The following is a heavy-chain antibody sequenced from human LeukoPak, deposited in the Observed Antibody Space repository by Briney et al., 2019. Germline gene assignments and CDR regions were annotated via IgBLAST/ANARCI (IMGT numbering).Heavy chain of an antibody. J-gene: IGHJ4*02. CDR3: ARDGYCSGGSCYSATDY. CDR2: ISYDGSNK. V-gene: IGHV3-30-3*01. CDR1: GFTFSSYA. D-gene: IGHD2-15*01. Sequence: PGRFLRLSCAASGFTFSSYAMHWVRQAPGKGLEWVAVISYDGSNKYYADSVKGRFTISRDNAKNSLFLQMNSLRAEDTAVYYCARDGYCSGGSCYSATDYWGQGTLVTVSS.